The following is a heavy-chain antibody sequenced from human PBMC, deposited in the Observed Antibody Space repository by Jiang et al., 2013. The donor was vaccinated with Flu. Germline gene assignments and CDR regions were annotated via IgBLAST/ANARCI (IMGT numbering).Heavy chain of an antibody. D-gene: IGHD2-21*02. Sequence: LLKPSETLSLTCTVSGGSISSSRYYWGWIRQPPGKGLEWIGSVYYIGSTYYNPSLKSRVTIAVDTSKNQFSLKLSSVTAADTAVYYCARQEDELAVVTVIPGNFDYWGQGALVTVSS. V-gene: IGHV4-39*01. J-gene: IGHJ4*02. CDR2: VYYIGST. CDR1: GGSISSSRYY. CDR3: ARQEDELAVVTVIPGNFDY.